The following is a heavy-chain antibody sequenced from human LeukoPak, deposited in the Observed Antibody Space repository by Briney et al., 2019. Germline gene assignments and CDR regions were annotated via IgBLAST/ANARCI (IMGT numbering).Heavy chain of an antibody. Sequence: PGGSLRLSCAASGFTFSSYSMTWVRQAPGKGLEWVSSISSSSSYIYYADSVKGRFTISRDNAKNSLYLQMNSLRAEDTAVYYCAREPRPPIVDVAFDIWGQGTMVTVSS. CDR3: AREPRPPIVDVAFDI. CDR1: GFTFSSYS. V-gene: IGHV3-21*01. D-gene: IGHD3-3*01. J-gene: IGHJ3*02. CDR2: ISSSSSYI.